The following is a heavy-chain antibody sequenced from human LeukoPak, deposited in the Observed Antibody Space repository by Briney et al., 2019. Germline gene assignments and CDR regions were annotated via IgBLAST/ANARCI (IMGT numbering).Heavy chain of an antibody. Sequence: GGSLRLSCAASGFTFSKYGMHWVRQAPGKGLEWVAVISYDGSNKYYADSVKGRFTISRDNSKNTLYLQMNSLRAEDTAAYYCAKRTYYYGSGTYANGMDVWGQGTTVTVSS. J-gene: IGHJ6*02. V-gene: IGHV3-30*18. CDR3: AKRTYYYGSGTYANGMDV. CDR1: GFTFSKYG. D-gene: IGHD3-10*01. CDR2: ISYDGSNK.